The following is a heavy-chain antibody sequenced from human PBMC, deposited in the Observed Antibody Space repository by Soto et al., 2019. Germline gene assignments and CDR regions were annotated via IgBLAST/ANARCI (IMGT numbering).Heavy chain of an antibody. CDR3: AKDRAARPGGPFDY. D-gene: IGHD6-6*01. V-gene: IGHV3-23*04. Sequence: VQLVESGGGLVKPGGSLRLSCAASGFTFSDYYMSWIRQAPGKGLEWVSAISGSGGSTYYADSVKGRFTISRDNSKNTLYLQMNSLRAEDTAVYYCAKDRAARPGGPFDYWGQGTLVTVSS. J-gene: IGHJ4*02. CDR1: GFTFSDYY. CDR2: ISGSGGST.